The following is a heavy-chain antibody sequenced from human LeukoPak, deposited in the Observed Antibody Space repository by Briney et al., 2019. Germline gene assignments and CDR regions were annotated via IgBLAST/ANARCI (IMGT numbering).Heavy chain of an antibody. Sequence: GGSLRLSCAASGFTFSSYSMNWVRQAPGKGLEWVSSISSSSSYIYYADPVKGRFTISRDNAKNSLYLQKNSQKAEDTAVYYCARESRTGGLGYFDYWGQGSLVSVCS. CDR3: ARESRTGGLGYFDY. CDR1: GFTFSSYS. D-gene: IGHD3-16*01. V-gene: IGHV3-21*01. J-gene: IGHJ4*02. CDR2: ISSSSSYI.